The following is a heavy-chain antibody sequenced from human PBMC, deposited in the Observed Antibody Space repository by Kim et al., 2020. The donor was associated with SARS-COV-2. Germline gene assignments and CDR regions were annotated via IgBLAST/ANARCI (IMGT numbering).Heavy chain of an antibody. CDR3: AKDRWTGVRGVNNWFDP. D-gene: IGHD3-10*01. J-gene: IGHJ5*02. CDR1: GFTFSSYA. V-gene: IGHV3-23*01. Sequence: GGSLRLSCAASGFTFSSYAMSWVRQAPGKGLEWVSAISGSGGSTYYADSVKGRFTISRDNSKNTLYLQMNSLRAEDTAVYYCAKDRWTGVRGVNNWFDPRGQGTLVTVSS. CDR2: ISGSGGST.